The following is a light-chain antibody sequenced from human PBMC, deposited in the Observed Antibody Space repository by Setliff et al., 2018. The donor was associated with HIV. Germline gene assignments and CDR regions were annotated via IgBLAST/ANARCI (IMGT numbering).Light chain of an antibody. Sequence: QSVLTQPRSVSGSPGQSVTISCTGTGDDVGGYNFVSWYQQHPGKAPKLLIYDVNKWPSGVPDRFSGSKSGNTASLTISGLQADDEADYYCCSYTDTHIGVFGGGTKVTVL. J-gene: IGLJ3*02. CDR2: DVN. V-gene: IGLV2-11*01. CDR1: GDDVGGYNF. CDR3: CSYTDTHIGV.